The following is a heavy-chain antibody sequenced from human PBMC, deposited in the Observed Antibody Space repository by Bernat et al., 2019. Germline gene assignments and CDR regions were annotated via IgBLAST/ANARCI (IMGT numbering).Heavy chain of an antibody. CDR1: GGTFSSYT. J-gene: IGHJ5*02. D-gene: IGHD3-22*01. CDR2: IIPILGIA. Sequence: QVQLVQSGAEVKKPGSSVKVSCKASGGTFSSYTISWVRQAPGQGLEWMGRIIPILGIANYAQKFQGRVTITADKSTSTAYMELSSLRSEDTAVYYCARVEGDMIVGAGSWGQGTLVTVSS. CDR3: ARVEGDMIVGAGS. V-gene: IGHV1-69*02.